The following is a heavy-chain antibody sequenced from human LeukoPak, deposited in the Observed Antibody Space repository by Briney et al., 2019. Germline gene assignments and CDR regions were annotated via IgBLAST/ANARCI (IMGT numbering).Heavy chain of an antibody. CDR2: IYYSGTT. CDR1: GGSFSSGSYY. V-gene: IGHV4-39*01. D-gene: IGHD2-2*02. Sequence: SETLSLTCTVSGGSFSSGSYYWGWIRQPPGKGLEWIGSIYYSGTTYYNPSINSRVTISVDTSENQFSLKLSSVTAADMAVYYCARHREAYTNSWFDYWGQGTLVTVSS. J-gene: IGHJ5*01. CDR3: ARHREAYTNSWFDY.